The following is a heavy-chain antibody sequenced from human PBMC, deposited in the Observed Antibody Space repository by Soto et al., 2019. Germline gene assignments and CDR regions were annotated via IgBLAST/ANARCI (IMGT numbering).Heavy chain of an antibody. J-gene: IGHJ5*02. CDR1: GYTVTGCY. CDR3: ARGYCTNGVCYLLEFDP. D-gene: IGHD2-8*01. Sequence: GASVKVSCKASGYTVTGCYMHCVRQAPGQGLEWMGWINPNSGGTNYAQKFQGWVTMTRDTSISTAYMELSRLRSDDTAVYYCARGYCTNGVCYLLEFDPWGQGTLVTVSS. V-gene: IGHV1-2*04. CDR2: INPNSGGT.